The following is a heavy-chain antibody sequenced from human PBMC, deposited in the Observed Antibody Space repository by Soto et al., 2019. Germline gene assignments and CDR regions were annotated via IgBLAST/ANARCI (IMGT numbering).Heavy chain of an antibody. CDR1: GYTFTSYG. V-gene: IGHV1-18*01. Sequence: QVQLVQSGAEVKKPGASVKVSCKASGYTFTSYGISWVRQAPGQGLEWMGWISAYNGNTNYAQKLQGRVTMTTDTSTSTAYMELRSLRYDDTAVYYCASGSGSYEDNYYYYGMDVWGQGTTVTVSS. CDR2: ISAYNGNT. CDR3: ASGSGSYEDNYYYYGMDV. J-gene: IGHJ6*02. D-gene: IGHD1-26*01.